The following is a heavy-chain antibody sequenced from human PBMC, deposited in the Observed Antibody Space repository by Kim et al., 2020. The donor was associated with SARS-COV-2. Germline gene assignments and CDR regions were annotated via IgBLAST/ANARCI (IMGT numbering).Heavy chain of an antibody. J-gene: IGHJ3*02. V-gene: IGHV3-9*01. D-gene: IGHD3-22*01. CDR1: GFTFDDYA. Sequence: GGSLRLSCAAPGFTFDDYAMHWVRQAPGKGLEWVSGISWNSGSIGYADSVKGRFTISRDNAKNSLYLQMNSLRAEDTALYYCAKANYYYDSSGYPAGALDIWGQGTMVTVSS. CDR2: ISWNSGSI. CDR3: AKANYYYDSSGYPAGALDI.